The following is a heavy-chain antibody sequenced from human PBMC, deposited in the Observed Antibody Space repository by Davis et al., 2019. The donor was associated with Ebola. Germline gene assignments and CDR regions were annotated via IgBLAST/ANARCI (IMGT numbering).Heavy chain of an antibody. CDR2: ISDNTKAT. CDR1: GFTFSSYA. V-gene: IGHV3-23*01. Sequence: GGSLRLSCAASGFTFSSYAMNWVRQAPGKGPEWVSTISDNTKATYYADPVKGRFTISRDSWKNTLYLQMNSLRAEDTAIYYCAKHRGDNYYYYSMDVWGQGTTVTVSS. D-gene: IGHD2-21*01. CDR3: AKHRGDNYYYYSMDV. J-gene: IGHJ6*02.